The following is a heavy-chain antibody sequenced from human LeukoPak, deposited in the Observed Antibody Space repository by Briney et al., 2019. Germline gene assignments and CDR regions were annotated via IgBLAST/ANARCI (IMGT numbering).Heavy chain of an antibody. J-gene: IGHJ4*02. CDR3: AKVIGYDFWSGYWDY. CDR1: GFTFSSYA. V-gene: IGHV3-23*01. Sequence: GGSLRLSCAASGFTFSSYAMSWVRQAPGKGLEWVSAISGSGGSTYYADSVKGRFTISRDNSKNTLYLQMNSLRAEDTAVYYCAKVIGYDFWSGYWDYWGQGTLVTVSS. D-gene: IGHD3-3*01. CDR2: ISGSGGST.